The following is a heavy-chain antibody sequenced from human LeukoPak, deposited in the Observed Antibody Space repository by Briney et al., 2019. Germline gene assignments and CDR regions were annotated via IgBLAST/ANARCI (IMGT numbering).Heavy chain of an antibody. CDR1: GFTFDDYG. V-gene: IGHV3-20*04. Sequence: PGGSLRLSCAASGFTFDDYGMSWVRQAPGRGLEWVSGINWNSGSTGYANSVKGRFTISRDNSKNTLYLQMSSLRAEDTAVYYCVKDGDYGDYLGYFDYWGQGTLVTVSS. D-gene: IGHD4-17*01. J-gene: IGHJ4*02. CDR3: VKDGDYGDYLGYFDY. CDR2: INWNSGST.